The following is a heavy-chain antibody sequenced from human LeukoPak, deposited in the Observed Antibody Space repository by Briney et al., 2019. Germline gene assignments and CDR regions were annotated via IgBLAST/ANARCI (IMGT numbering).Heavy chain of an antibody. V-gene: IGHV3-33*01. Sequence: PGRSLRHSFAASGFTFSRYGMHWVRPAPCKGLEWVAVIWYDGSNKYYADSVKGRFTISRDNSKNTLYLQMNSLRAEDTAVYYCARDHSSGWYSDYFDYWGQGTLVTVSS. J-gene: IGHJ4*02. CDR2: IWYDGSNK. CDR3: ARDHSSGWYSDYFDY. CDR1: GFTFSRYG. D-gene: IGHD6-19*01.